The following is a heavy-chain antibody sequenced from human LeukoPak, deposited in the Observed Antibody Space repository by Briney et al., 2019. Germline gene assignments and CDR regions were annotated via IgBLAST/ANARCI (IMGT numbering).Heavy chain of an antibody. V-gene: IGHV3-30*02. CDR1: GFTFTNYG. J-gene: IGHJ6*03. D-gene: IGHD2-8*02. Sequence: GGSLRLSCAASGFTFTNYGMHWVRQATGKGPEWVSFIWSDGNNRFYAESVKGRFTISRDNSKNMLYLQMDTLRAEDTALYYCAKDPGASVSGFHMDVWGKGTTVIVSS. CDR2: IWSDGNNR. CDR3: AKDPGASVSGFHMDV.